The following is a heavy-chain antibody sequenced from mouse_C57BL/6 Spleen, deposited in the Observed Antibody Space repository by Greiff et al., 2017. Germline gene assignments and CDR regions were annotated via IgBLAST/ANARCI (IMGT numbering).Heavy chain of an antibody. CDR1: GYTFTSYW. V-gene: IGHV1-55*01. CDR3: ARTLLRYQYFDY. J-gene: IGHJ2*01. Sequence: QVQLQQSGAELVKPGASVKMSCKASGYTFTSYWITWVKQRPGQGLEWIGDIYPGSGSTNYNGKFKSKATLTVDTSSNTAYMQLSSLTSEDSAVYYCARTLLRYQYFDYWGQGTTLTVSS. CDR2: IYPGSGST. D-gene: IGHD1-1*01.